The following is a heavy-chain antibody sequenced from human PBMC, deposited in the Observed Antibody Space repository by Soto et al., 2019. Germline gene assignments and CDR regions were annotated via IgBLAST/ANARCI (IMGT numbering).Heavy chain of an antibody. D-gene: IGHD3-3*01. Sequence: PSETLSLTCAVSGYSISSGYYWGWIRQPPGKGLEWIGSIYHSGSTYYNPSLKSRVTISVDTSKNQFSLKLSSVTAADTAVYYCARDGLKGYDFWSGYSLFDYWGQGTLVTVSS. J-gene: IGHJ4*02. CDR1: GYSISSGYY. V-gene: IGHV4-38-2*02. CDR2: IYHSGST. CDR3: ARDGLKGYDFWSGYSLFDY.